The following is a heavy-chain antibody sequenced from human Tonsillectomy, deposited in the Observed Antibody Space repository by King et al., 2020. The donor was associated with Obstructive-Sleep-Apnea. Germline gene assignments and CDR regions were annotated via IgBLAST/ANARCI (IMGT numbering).Heavy chain of an antibody. CDR3: ARAAYDNSGPPVDY. J-gene: IGHJ4*02. CDR1: GFIFRSYA. D-gene: IGHD3-22*01. CDR2: ISYDGHKI. V-gene: IGHV3-30*04. Sequence: VRLVESGGGVVQPGRSLRLSCAASGFIFRSYAMHWVRQAPGKGLEWLTVISYDGHKIYYADSVKGRFTISRDNSKNTVYLHMNSLRAEDTAVYICARAAYDNSGPPVDYWGQGTLVTVSS.